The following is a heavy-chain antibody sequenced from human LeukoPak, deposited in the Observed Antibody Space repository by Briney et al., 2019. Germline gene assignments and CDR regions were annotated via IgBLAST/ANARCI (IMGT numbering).Heavy chain of an antibody. Sequence: GGSLRLSCAASGFTFSRSAVHWVRQAPGKGLEWVAVISHDGSNTDYTDSVKGRFTISRDNSKNTLYLQMSSLRAEDTAVYYCAKEMKPWMHFDYWGQGTLVTVSS. V-gene: IGHV3-30*18. J-gene: IGHJ4*02. CDR1: GFTFSRSA. CDR3: AKEMKPWMHFDY. D-gene: IGHD5-12*01. CDR2: ISHDGSNT.